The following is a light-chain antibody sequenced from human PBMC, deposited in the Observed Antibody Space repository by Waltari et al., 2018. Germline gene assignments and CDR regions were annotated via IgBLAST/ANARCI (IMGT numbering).Light chain of an antibody. J-gene: IGKJ5*01. CDR3: HQRRNWPIT. Sequence: EIVLTQSPATLSLYPGKRVTLSCRASQSVDNDLLWYQQKPGQTPRLIIYVASNRATGIPARFSGSGCGTDFTLTIDSLESEDFEVDYWHQRRNWPITFGQGTRLEIK. CDR2: VAS. CDR1: QSVDND. V-gene: IGKV3-11*01.